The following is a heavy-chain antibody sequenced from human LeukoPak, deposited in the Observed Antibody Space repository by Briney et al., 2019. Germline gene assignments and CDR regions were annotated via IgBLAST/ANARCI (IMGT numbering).Heavy chain of an antibody. CDR2: IVVGSGNT. D-gene: IGHD6-19*01. J-gene: IGHJ4*02. Sequence: SVKVSCKASGFTFTSSAMQWVRQARGQRLEGIGWIVVGSGNTNYAQKFKERVTITRDMSTSTAYMELSSLGSEDTAVYYCAAAEGYSSGWELDYWGQGTLVTVSS. V-gene: IGHV1-58*02. CDR3: AAAEGYSSGWELDY. CDR1: GFTFTSSA.